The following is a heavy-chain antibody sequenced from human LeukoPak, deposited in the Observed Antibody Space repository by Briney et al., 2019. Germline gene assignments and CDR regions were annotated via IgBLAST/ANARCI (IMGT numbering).Heavy chain of an antibody. V-gene: IGHV3-48*01. CDR2: ISSSSSTI. J-gene: IGHJ4*02. CDR3: ASSQSLAARPGPLKG. Sequence: PGGSLRLSCAASGFTFSSYSMNWVRQAPGKGLEWVSYISSSSSTIYYADSVKGRFTISRDNAKNSLYLQMNSPRAEDTAVYYCASSQSLAARPGPLKGWGQGTLVTVSS. CDR1: GFTFSSYS. D-gene: IGHD6-6*01.